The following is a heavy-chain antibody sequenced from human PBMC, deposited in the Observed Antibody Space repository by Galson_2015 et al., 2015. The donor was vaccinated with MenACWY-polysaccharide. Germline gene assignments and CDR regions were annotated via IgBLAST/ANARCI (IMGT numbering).Heavy chain of an antibody. Sequence: CAASGSRFSNSGMHWVRQAPGKGLEWVAVIQYDGSNKVYADSVKGRFTISRDNSRNTLFLEMNSLGAEDTAVYYCAREGSRIVFHAFDTWGQGTMVTVSS. CDR1: GSRFSNSG. CDR3: AREGSRIVFHAFDT. V-gene: IGHV3-33*01. J-gene: IGHJ3*02. CDR2: IQYDGSNK. D-gene: IGHD6-13*01.